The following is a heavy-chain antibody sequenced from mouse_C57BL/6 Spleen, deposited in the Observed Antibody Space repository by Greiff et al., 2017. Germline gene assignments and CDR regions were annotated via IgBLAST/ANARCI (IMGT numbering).Heavy chain of an antibody. D-gene: IGHD1-1*01. CDR1: GYTFTSYW. V-gene: IGHV1-53*01. Sequence: VQLQQPGTELVKPGASVKLSCKASGYTFTSYWMHWVKQRPGQGLEWIGNINPSNGGTNYNEKFKSKATLTVDKSSSTAYMQLSSLTSEDSAVYYCARGGGSSPYAMDYWGQGTSVTVSS. J-gene: IGHJ4*01. CDR2: INPSNGGT. CDR3: ARGGGSSPYAMDY.